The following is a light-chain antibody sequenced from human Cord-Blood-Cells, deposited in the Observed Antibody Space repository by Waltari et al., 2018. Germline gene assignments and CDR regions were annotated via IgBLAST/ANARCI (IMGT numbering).Light chain of an antibody. J-gene: IGLJ1*01. Sequence: SYELTQPPSVSVSPGQTASITCSGDKLGDKYACWYQQKPGQSPVLVIYQDSKRPSGIPERFSGSTSGNTATLTISGTQAMEEADYYGQAWDSSTYVFGTGTKVTVL. CDR1: KLGDKY. CDR2: QDS. CDR3: QAWDSSTYV. V-gene: IGLV3-1*01.